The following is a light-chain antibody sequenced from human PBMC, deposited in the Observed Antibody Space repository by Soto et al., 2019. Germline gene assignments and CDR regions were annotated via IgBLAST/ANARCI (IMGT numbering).Light chain of an antibody. CDR2: GAS. CDR3: QQYYSYPRT. CDR1: QRITTY. V-gene: IGKV1-8*01. Sequence: AIRMTQSPSSLSASPGDRVTITCRASQRITTYLAWYQLKPGKAPKLLIYGASNLQSGVPSRFSGSGSGTDFTLTINNLQSEDFESYYCQQYYSYPRTFGQGTKVDIK. J-gene: IGKJ1*01.